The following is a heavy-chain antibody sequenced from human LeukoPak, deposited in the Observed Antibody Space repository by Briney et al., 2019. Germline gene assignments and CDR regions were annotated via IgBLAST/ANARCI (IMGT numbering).Heavy chain of an antibody. V-gene: IGHV3-30*04. CDR3: ARQMTSTRLFDS. CDR2: IGSDGTKQ. J-gene: IGHJ4*02. CDR1: GFIFSDHA. Sequence: VGSLRLSCVASGFIFSDHAFHWVRQSPDKGLEWVALIGSDGTKQYYADSVQGRFTVSRENSKNTLFLQMNTVRADDTAVYFCARQMTSTRLFDSWGQGTLVTVS. D-gene: IGHD5/OR15-5a*01.